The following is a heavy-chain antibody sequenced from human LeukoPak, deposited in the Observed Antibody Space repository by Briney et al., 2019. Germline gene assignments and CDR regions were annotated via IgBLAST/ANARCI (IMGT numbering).Heavy chain of an antibody. CDR2: ISANNGNI. D-gene: IGHD3-9*01. CDR3: ARDEDTDILTGYERFDY. CDR1: GYTFTSYG. Sequence: ASVKVSCKASGYTFTSYGIIWVRQAPGQGLEWMGWISANNGNINYAQNLQGRVTMTTDTSTSTAYMGLRSLRSDDTAVYYCARDEDTDILTGYERFDYWGQGTLVTVSS. V-gene: IGHV1-18*01. J-gene: IGHJ4*02.